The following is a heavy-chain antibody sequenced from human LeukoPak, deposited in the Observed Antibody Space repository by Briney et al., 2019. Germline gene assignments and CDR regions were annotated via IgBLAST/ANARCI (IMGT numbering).Heavy chain of an antibody. CDR1: GFSFTNYW. CDR3: AGTSGFNYSPFDY. V-gene: IGHV3-74*01. J-gene: IGHJ4*02. CDR2: TNGDGTVT. Sequence: GSLRLSCAASGFSFTNYWMHWVRQLPGKGPVWVSRTNGDGTVTSYADSVKGRFTISRDNAKNTLYLQMNSLRGEDTAVYYCAGTSGFNYSPFDYWGQGTLVTVSS. D-gene: IGHD3-3*01.